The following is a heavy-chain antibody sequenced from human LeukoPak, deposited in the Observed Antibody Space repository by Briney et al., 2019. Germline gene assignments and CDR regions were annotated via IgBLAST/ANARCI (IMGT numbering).Heavy chain of an antibody. CDR3: ARFLTDYYYYYYMDV. D-gene: IGHD3-3*01. CDR1: GGSISSYY. Sequence: SETLSLTCTVSGGSISSYYWSWIRQPPGKGLEWIGYIYYSGSTSYNPSLKSRVTILVDTSKNQFSLKLSSVTAADTAVYYCARFLTDYYYYYYMDVWGKGTRVTVSS. J-gene: IGHJ6*03. V-gene: IGHV4-59*01. CDR2: IYYSGST.